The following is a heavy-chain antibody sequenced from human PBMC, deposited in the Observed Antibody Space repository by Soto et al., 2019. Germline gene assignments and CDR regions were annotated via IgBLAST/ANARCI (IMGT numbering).Heavy chain of an antibody. V-gene: IGHV3-30*18. CDR3: AKDFASATVFDY. D-gene: IGHD4-17*01. Sequence: PGGSLRLSCAASGFTFSSYGMHWVRQAPGKGLEWVAVISYDGSNKYYADSVKGRFTISRDNSKNTLYLQMNSLRAEDTAVYYCAKDFASATVFDYWGQGTLVTVYS. CDR1: GFTFSSYG. J-gene: IGHJ4*02. CDR2: ISYDGSNK.